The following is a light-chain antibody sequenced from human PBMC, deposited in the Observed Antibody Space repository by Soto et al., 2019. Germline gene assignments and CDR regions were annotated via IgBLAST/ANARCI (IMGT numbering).Light chain of an antibody. CDR2: GAS. CDR1: QSVSSSY. V-gene: IGKV3-20*01. Sequence: EIVLTQSPGTLSLSPGERATLSCRASQSVSSSYLAWHQQKRGQAPRLLIYGASSRATGIPDRFIGSGSGTDFTLIISRLAPEDFAVYYCQQYGSLPFTFGPGTKVEIK. J-gene: IGKJ3*01. CDR3: QQYGSLPFT.